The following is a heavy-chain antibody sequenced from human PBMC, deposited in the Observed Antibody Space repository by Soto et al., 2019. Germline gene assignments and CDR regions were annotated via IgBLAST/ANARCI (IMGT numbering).Heavy chain of an antibody. CDR2: ISWNSGSI. V-gene: IGHV3-9*01. Sequence: GGSLRLSCAASGFTFDDYAMHWVRQAPGKGLEWVSGISWNSGSIGYADSVKGRFTISRDNAKNSLYLQMNSLRAEDTALYYCAKDITSGLRYSSSSEIHAFDIWGQGTMVTVSS. J-gene: IGHJ3*02. D-gene: IGHD6-6*01. CDR1: GFTFDDYA. CDR3: AKDITSGLRYSSSSEIHAFDI.